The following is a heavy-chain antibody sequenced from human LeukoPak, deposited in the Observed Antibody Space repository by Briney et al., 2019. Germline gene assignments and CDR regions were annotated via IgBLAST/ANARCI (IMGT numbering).Heavy chain of an antibody. CDR3: TTDQSGTVLWFGEPPGGWFDP. D-gene: IGHD3-10*01. CDR2: IKSKTDGGTT. Sequence: GGSLRLSCAASGFTFSNAWMSWVRQAPGKGLEWVGRIKSKTDGGTTDYAAPVKGRFTISRDDSKNTLYLQMNSLKTEDTAVYYCTTDQSGTVLWFGEPPGGWFDPWGQGTLVTVSS. CDR1: GFTFSNAW. J-gene: IGHJ5*02. V-gene: IGHV3-15*01.